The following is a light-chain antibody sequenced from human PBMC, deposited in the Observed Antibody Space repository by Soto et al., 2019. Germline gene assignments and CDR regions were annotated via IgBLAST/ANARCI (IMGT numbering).Light chain of an antibody. V-gene: IGKV3-20*01. CDR2: SAS. CDR1: QSISSTS. CDR3: QPYDGSLLT. J-gene: IGKJ3*01. Sequence: EIVLTQSPGTLSLSPGERATLSCRASQSISSTSLAWYQQKPGQAPRLLIHSASSRASGIPARFSGSGSGIDFSLTISRLEPEDFAVYYCQPYDGSLLTFGPGTKVDI.